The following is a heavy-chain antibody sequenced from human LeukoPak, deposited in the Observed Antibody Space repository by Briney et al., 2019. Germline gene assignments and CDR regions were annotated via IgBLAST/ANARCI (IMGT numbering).Heavy chain of an antibody. CDR2: ILNTRSA. CDR3: ARDKALRNWYFDL. V-gene: IGHV4-59*01. Sequence: ASETLSLTCTVSGASISSYYWGWIRQPPGKGLEWIGYILNTRSANYNPSLKSRVTISIDTSKNQFSLKLTSVTAADTAVYYCARDKALRNWYFDLWGRGTLATVSS. CDR1: GASISSYY. J-gene: IGHJ2*01.